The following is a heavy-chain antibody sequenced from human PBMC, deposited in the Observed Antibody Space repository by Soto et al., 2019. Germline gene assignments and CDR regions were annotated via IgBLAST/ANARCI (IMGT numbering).Heavy chain of an antibody. CDR1: GFTFSSYE. J-gene: IGHJ4*02. CDR2: ISSSGSTI. CDR3: AKDMSGYPPYYFDY. D-gene: IGHD3-3*01. V-gene: IGHV3-48*03. Sequence: GGSLRLSCAASGFTFSSYEMNWVRQAPGKGLEWVSYISSSGSTIYYADSVKGRFTISRDNAKNSLYLQMNSLRPEDTALYYCAKDMSGYPPYYFDYWGQGTLVTVSS.